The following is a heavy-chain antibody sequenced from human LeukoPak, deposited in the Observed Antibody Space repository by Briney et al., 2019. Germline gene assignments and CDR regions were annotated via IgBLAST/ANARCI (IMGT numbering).Heavy chain of an antibody. CDR2: ISSSSSYI. CDR1: GFTFSDYY. CDR3: ARVTYYYDSSGFRTFDY. J-gene: IGHJ4*02. V-gene: IGHV3-11*06. Sequence: GGSLRLSCAASGFTFSDYYMSWIRQAPGKGLEWVSSISSSSSYIYYADSVKGRFTISRDNAKNSLYLRMNSLRAEDTAVYYCARVTYYYDSSGFRTFDYWDQGTLVTVSS. D-gene: IGHD3-22*01.